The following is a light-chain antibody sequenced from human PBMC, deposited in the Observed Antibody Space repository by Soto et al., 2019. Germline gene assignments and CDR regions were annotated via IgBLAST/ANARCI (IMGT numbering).Light chain of an antibody. V-gene: IGKV3-20*01. CDR3: QRYGNSPLIT. Sequence: PCTLSPSTGETATLSCSPSQSVSSSSLAWYQQRPGQAPRLLIYGTSSRATGIPDRFSGSGSGTDFTLTISRREPEDFAVYFCQRYGNSPLITCVQGTRWRL. CDR1: QSVSSSS. CDR2: GTS. J-gene: IGKJ5*01.